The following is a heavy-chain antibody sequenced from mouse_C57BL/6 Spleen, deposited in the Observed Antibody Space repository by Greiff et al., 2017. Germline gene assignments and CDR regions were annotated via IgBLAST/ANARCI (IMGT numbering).Heavy chain of an antibody. CDR3: ARIEVTTVVFDY. CDR2: IYPGSGST. CDR1: GYTFTSYW. V-gene: IGHV1-55*01. Sequence: QVQLKQPGAELVKPGASVKMSCKASGYTFTSYWITWVKQRPGQGLEWIGDIYPGSGSTNYNEKFKSKATLTVDTSSSTAYMQLSSLTSEDSAVYYCARIEVTTVVFDYWGQGTTLTVSS. D-gene: IGHD1-1*01. J-gene: IGHJ2*01.